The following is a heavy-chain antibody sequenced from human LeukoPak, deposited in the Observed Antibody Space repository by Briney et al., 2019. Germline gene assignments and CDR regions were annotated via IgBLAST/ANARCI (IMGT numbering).Heavy chain of an antibody. CDR3: ARGDDTMMRMHWYLDL. V-gene: IGHV4-39*07. Sequence: SQTLSLTCTVSGGSIRSGDHYWGWIRQPPGKGLEWIGNIYYSGTTYYNPSLKSRVTISVDTSKNQFSLKLSSVTAADTAVHYCARGDDTMMRMHWYLDLWGRGTLVTVSS. D-gene: IGHD3-22*01. CDR2: IYYSGTT. CDR1: GGSIRSGDHY. J-gene: IGHJ2*01.